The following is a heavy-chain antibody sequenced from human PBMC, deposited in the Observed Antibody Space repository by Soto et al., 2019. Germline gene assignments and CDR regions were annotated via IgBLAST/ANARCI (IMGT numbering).Heavy chain of an antibody. J-gene: IGHJ3*02. Sequence: EVQLVESGGGFVQPGGSLRLSCAASGFTFNTFPMNWVRLAPGKGLEWLSHISSNSDAMYYADSVKGRFTISRDYARKSLYLQMNSLIVDDASVYYCVRDDQYGFDMGGEGAMVTVSS. V-gene: IGHV3-48*01. CDR3: VRDDQYGFDM. CDR2: ISSNSDAM. CDR1: GFTFNTFP.